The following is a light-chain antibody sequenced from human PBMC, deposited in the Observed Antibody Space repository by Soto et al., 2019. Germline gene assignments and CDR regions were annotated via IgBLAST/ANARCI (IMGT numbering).Light chain of an antibody. Sequence: EIVLTQSPGTLSLSPGERATLSCRASQSVSSSYLAWYQQKPGQAPRLLIYGASSRATGIPDRFSGSGSGTDFNLTISRMEPEDFAVYYCQQYGSSPGTFVQGSKLEIK. J-gene: IGKJ2*01. V-gene: IGKV3-20*01. CDR2: GAS. CDR1: QSVSSSY. CDR3: QQYGSSPGT.